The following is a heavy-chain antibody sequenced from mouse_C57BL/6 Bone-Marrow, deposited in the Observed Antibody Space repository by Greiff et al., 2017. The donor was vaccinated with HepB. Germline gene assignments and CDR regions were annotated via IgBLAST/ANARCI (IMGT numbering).Heavy chain of an antibody. V-gene: IGHV1-76*01. CDR2: IYPGSGNT. Sequence: QVQLKESGAELVRPGASVKLSCKASGYTFTDYYLNWVKQRPGQGLEWIARIYPGSGNTYYNEKFKGKATLTAEKSSSTAYMQLSSLTSEDSAVYFCAGPQFITTVVAPYWYFDVWGTGTTVTVSS. D-gene: IGHD1-1*01. J-gene: IGHJ1*03. CDR3: AGPQFITTVVAPYWYFDV. CDR1: GYTFTDYY.